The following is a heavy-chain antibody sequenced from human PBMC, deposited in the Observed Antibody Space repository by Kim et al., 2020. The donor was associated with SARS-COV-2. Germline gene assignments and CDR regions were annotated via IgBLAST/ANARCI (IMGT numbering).Heavy chain of an antibody. CDR3: ARNCNFSYGCYYGMDV. J-gene: IGHJ6*02. CDR1: GGSISSSSYY. V-gene: IGHV4-39*07. Sequence: SETLSLTCTVSGGSISSSSYYWGWIRQPPGKGLEWIGSIYYSGSTYYNPSLKSRVTISVDTSKNQFSLKLSSVTAADTAVYYCARNCNFSYGCYYGMDVWGQGTTVTVSS. CDR2: IYYSGST. D-gene: IGHD5-18*01.